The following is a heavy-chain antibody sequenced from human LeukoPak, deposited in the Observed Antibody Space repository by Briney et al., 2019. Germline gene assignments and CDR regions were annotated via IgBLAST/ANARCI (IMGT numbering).Heavy chain of an antibody. CDR2: ISYDGSNK. CDR3: ARGGHKMATSRGVFDY. J-gene: IGHJ4*02. CDR1: GFTFSSYA. Sequence: PGRSLRLSCAASGFTFSSYAMHWVRQAPGKGLEWVAVISYDGSNKYYADSVKGRFTISRDNSKNTLYPQMNSLRAEDTAVYYCARGGHKMATSRGVFDYWGQGTLVTVSS. V-gene: IGHV3-30-3*01. D-gene: IGHD3-10*01.